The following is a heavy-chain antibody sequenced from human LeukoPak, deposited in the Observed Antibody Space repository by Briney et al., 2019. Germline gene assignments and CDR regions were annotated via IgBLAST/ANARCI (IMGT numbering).Heavy chain of an antibody. D-gene: IGHD3-16*01. V-gene: IGHV1-46*01. CDR2: INPSGGST. CDR3: ARAYVYYFDY. Sequence: ASVKVSCKASGYTFTSYYMHWVRQAPGQGLEWMGIINPSGGSTSYAQKFQGRVTMTRDTSISTAYMELSRLRSDDTAVYYCARAYVYYFDYWGQGTLVTVSS. J-gene: IGHJ4*02. CDR1: GYTFTSYY.